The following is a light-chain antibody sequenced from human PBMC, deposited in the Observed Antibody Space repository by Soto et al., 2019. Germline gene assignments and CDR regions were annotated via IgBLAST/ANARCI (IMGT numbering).Light chain of an antibody. V-gene: IGKV1-5*03. Sequence: DIQMTQSPSTLPASVGDRGTSTCRASQSISTWLAWYQQKPGKAPKLLIYNASTLESGVTSRFSGSGSGTEFPLTISSLQPDDFATYYCQQYNSCLITVGPGTRMEIK. CDR2: NAS. CDR1: QSISTW. CDR3: QQYNSCLIT. J-gene: IGKJ5*01.